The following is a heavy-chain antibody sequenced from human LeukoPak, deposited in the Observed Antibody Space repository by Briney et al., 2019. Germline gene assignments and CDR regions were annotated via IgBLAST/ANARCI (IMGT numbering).Heavy chain of an antibody. D-gene: IGHD3-22*01. CDR3: AKGSYYDSSGSFYFDY. J-gene: IGHJ4*02. Sequence: GGFLRLSCAASGFTFSSYAMSWVRQAPGKGLEWVSGISGSGDNTYYADSVKGRFTISRDNSKNTLYVQVNSLGTEDTAAYHCAKGSYYDSSGSFYFDYWGQGTLVTVSS. CDR2: ISGSGDNT. V-gene: IGHV3-23*01. CDR1: GFTFSSYA.